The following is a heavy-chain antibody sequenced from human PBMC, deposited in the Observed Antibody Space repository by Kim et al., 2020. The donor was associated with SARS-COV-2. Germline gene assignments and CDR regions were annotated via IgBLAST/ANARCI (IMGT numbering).Heavy chain of an antibody. CDR3: ARGTSIAAPRGGYYYYYY. D-gene: IGHD6-6*01. Sequence: SETLSLTCAVYGGSFSGYYWSWIRQPPGKGLEWIGEINHSGSTNYNPSLKSRVTISVDTSKNQFSLKLSSVTAADTAVYYCARGTSIAAPRGGYYYYYY. V-gene: IGHV4-34*01. J-gene: IGHJ6*03. CDR1: GGSFSGYY. CDR2: INHSGST.